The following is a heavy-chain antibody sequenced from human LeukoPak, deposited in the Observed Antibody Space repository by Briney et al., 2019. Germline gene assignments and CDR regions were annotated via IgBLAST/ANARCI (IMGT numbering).Heavy chain of an antibody. CDR3: ARERLGFDP. CDR2: IYTSGSI. V-gene: IGHV4-61*02. D-gene: IGHD5-12*01. CDR1: GGSISSASYY. Sequence: KASETLSLTCTVSGGSISSASYYWSWIRQPAGKGLEWIGRIYTSGSINDNPSLKSRVTISVDTSKNQFSLKLSSVTAADTAVYYCARERLGFDPWGQGTLVTVSP. J-gene: IGHJ5*02.